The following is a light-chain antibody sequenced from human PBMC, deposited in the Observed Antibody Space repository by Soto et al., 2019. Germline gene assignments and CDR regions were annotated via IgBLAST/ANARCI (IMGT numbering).Light chain of an antibody. V-gene: IGKV1-5*03. CDR2: EGS. CDR1: QSVSNW. CDR3: QQYDTYSRS. Sequence: DIQMTQSPSALSASVGDRVTITCRASQSVSNWLAWYRQKPGEAPKLLIYEGSTLERGVPSSFSGSGSGTEFTLTISSLQPDDFATFYCQQYDTYSRSFGQGTKVEV. J-gene: IGKJ1*01.